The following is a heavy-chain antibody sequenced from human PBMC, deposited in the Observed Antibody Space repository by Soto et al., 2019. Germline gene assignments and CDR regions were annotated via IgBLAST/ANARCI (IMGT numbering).Heavy chain of an antibody. J-gene: IGHJ4*02. D-gene: IGHD3-16*01. V-gene: IGHV1-18*01. Sequence: QVQLVQSGAEVQKPGSSVKVSCKATGYTFSNYGVSWVRQGPGQGLEWMGWIGPYHGNTNYAEKFKGRVTLTTDTSTTTAYMELTSLRSDDTAVYYCARDRDAFYTHWGQGTLVTVSS. CDR1: GYTFSNYG. CDR2: IGPYHGNT. CDR3: ARDRDAFYTH.